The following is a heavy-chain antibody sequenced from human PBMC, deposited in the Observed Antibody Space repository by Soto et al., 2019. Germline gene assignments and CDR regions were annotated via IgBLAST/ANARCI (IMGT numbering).Heavy chain of an antibody. D-gene: IGHD6-13*01. CDR2: ITTNGQT. V-gene: IGHV3-23*01. CDR1: GFTFSNCV. J-gene: IGHJ4*02. CDR3: AKGLLNGRWYAAV. Sequence: GSLRLSCETSGFTFSNCVMTWVRQPPGKRLEWVSVITTNGQTAYADSVKGRFTISRDNSKNAAYLQMNGLRAEDTAVYYCAKGLLNGRWYAAVWGQGTLVTVSS.